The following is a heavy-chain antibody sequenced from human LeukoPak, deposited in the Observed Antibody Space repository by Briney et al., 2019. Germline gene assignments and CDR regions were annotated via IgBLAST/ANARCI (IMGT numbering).Heavy chain of an antibody. CDR3: ARVGRYCSSTSCWADYYYYYMDV. Sequence: SETLSLTCAVYGGSFSGYHWSWIRQPPGKGLEWIGEINHSGSTNYNPSLKSRVTISVDTSKNQFSLKLSAVTAADTAVYYCARVGRYCSSTSCWADYYYYYMDVWGKGTTVTVSS. D-gene: IGHD2-2*01. V-gene: IGHV4-34*01. J-gene: IGHJ6*03. CDR2: INHSGST. CDR1: GGSFSGYH.